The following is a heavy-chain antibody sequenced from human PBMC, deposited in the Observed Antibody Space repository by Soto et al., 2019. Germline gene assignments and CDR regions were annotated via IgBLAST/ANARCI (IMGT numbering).Heavy chain of an antibody. CDR3: ATYTLDGGGRGY. CDR2: EYSGST. D-gene: IGHD3-16*01. V-gene: IGHV4-59*08. J-gene: IGHJ4*02. CDR1: GASISRDH. Sequence: QVQLQESGPGLVKPSETLSLTCTVSGASISRDHWNWIRQPPGKGLEWIGEYSGSTNYNPSPKSRVTIALDTSKNRFSLNLSSVAAAAPAGYLWATYTLDGGGRGYWGQGTLVTVSS.